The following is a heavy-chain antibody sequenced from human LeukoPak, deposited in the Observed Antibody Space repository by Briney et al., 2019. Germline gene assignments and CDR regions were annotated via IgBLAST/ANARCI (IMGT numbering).Heavy chain of an antibody. CDR2: INHSGST. CDR1: GGSFSGYY. Sequence: SETLSLTCAVYGGSFSGYYWSWIRQPPGKGLQWIGEINHSGSTNYNPSLKSRVTISVDTSKNQFSLKLSSVTAADTAVYYCAGGQPRYYDILTGYYPGGRRYYGMDVWGQGTTVTVSS. CDR3: AGGQPRYYDILTGYYPGGRRYYGMDV. D-gene: IGHD3-9*01. J-gene: IGHJ6*02. V-gene: IGHV4-34*01.